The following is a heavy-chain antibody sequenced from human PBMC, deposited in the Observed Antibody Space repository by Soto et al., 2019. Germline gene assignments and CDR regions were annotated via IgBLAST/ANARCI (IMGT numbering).Heavy chain of an antibody. CDR3: ARVYAEQQLTYYFDY. CDR1: GGTFSSYA. Sequence: ASVKVSCKASGGTFSSYAISWVRQAPGQGLEWMGGIIPIFGTANYAQKFQGRVTITADESTSTAYMQLSSLRSEDTAVYYCARVYAEQQLTYYFDYWGQGTLVTVSS. D-gene: IGHD6-13*01. V-gene: IGHV1-69*13. J-gene: IGHJ4*02. CDR2: IIPIFGTA.